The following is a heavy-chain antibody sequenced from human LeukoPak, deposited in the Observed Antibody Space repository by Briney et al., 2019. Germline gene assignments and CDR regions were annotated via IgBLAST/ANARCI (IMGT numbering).Heavy chain of an antibody. Sequence: ASAKVSCKASGYTLTNYGMNWVRQAPGQGLEWMGWINTNTGSPMYVQGFTGRFVFSLDTSVSTAYLQISSLKAEDTAVYYCVRGQGDYYYGMDVWGQGTTVTVSS. CDR2: INTNTGSP. CDR1: GYTLTNYG. CDR3: VRGQGDYYYGMDV. J-gene: IGHJ6*02. V-gene: IGHV7-4-1*02.